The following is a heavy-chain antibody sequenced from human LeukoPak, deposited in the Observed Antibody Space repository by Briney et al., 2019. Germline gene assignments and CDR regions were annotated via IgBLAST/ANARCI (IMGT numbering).Heavy chain of an antibody. D-gene: IGHD6-19*01. CDR1: GFTFSSYA. Sequence: GRSLRLSCAASGFTFSSYAMHWVRRAPGKGLEWVAVISYDGSNKYYADSVKGRFTISRDNSKNTLYLQMTSLRAEDTAVYYCARDGASVGYSSGWYVGDFDYWGQGTLVTVSS. J-gene: IGHJ4*02. CDR3: ARDGASVGYSSGWYVGDFDY. V-gene: IGHV3-30*04. CDR2: ISYDGSNK.